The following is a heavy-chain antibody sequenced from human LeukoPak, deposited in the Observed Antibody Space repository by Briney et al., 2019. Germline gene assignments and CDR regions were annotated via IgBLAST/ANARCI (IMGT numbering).Heavy chain of an antibody. CDR1: GGSISSGSYY. J-gene: IGHJ3*02. Sequence: KPSETLSLTCTVSGGSISSGSYYWSWIRQPAGKGLEWIGRIYTSGSTNYNPSLKSRVTISVDTSKNQFSLKLSSVTAADTAVYYCARELRSPDDAFDIWGQGTMVTVSS. D-gene: IGHD1-14*01. CDR3: ARELRSPDDAFDI. CDR2: IYTSGST. V-gene: IGHV4-61*02.